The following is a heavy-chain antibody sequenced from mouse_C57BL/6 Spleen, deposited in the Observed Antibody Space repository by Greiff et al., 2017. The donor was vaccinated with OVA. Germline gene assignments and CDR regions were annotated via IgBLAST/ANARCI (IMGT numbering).Heavy chain of an antibody. J-gene: IGHJ1*03. CDR3: ARGNYGSNPAFDV. D-gene: IGHD1-1*01. CDR1: GYSFTDYN. Sequence: EVQVVESGPELVKPGASVKISCKASGYSFTDYNMNWVKQSNGKSLEWIGVINTNYGTTSYNQKFKGKATLTVDKSSSTAYMQLNSLTSEDSAVYYCARGNYGSNPAFDVWGTGTTVTVSS. CDR2: INTNYGTT. V-gene: IGHV1-39*01.